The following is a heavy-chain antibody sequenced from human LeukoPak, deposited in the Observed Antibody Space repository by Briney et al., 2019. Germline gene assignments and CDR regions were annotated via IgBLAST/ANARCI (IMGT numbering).Heavy chain of an antibody. D-gene: IGHD5-12*01. V-gene: IGHV4-39*07. CDR2: INHSGST. J-gene: IGHJ4*02. Sequence: SETLSLTCTVSGGSISSSSYYWGWIRQPPGKGLEWIGEINHSGSTNYNPSLKSRVTISVDTSKNQFSLKLSSVTAEDTAVYYCARDEGRYSGYGISDYWGQGTLVTVSS. CDR1: GGSISSSSYY. CDR3: ARDEGRYSGYGISDY.